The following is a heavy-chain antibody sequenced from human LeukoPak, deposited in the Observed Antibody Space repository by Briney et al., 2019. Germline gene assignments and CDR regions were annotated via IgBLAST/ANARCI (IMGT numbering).Heavy chain of an antibody. CDR1: GFTFSSYA. D-gene: IGHD5-24*01. J-gene: IGHJ4*02. Sequence: GGSLRLSCAASGFTFSSYAMSWVRQAPGKGPEWVSAISGSGGTTYYADSVKGRFTISRDNSKNTLYLQMNILRGEDTAVYYCAKGGGRDGYNHVDYWGQGTLVTVSS. CDR3: AKGGGRDGYNHVDY. CDR2: ISGSGGTT. V-gene: IGHV3-23*01.